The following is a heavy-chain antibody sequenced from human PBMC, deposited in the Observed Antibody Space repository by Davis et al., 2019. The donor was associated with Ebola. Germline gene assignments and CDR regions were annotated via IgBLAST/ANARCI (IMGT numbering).Heavy chain of an antibody. CDR1: GFTFSSYA. D-gene: IGHD6-19*01. J-gene: IGHJ3*02. CDR2: ISGSGGST. CDR3: AKGAAGLSLDAFDI. Sequence: GESLKISCAASGFTFSSYAMSWVRQAPGKGLEWVPAISGSGGSTYYADSVKGRFTISRDNSKNTLYLQMNSLRAEDTAVYYCAKGAAGLSLDAFDIWGQGTMVTVSS. V-gene: IGHV3-23*01.